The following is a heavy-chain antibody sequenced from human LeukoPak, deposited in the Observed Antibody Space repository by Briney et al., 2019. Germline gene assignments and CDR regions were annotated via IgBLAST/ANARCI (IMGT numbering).Heavy chain of an antibody. V-gene: IGHV4-59*08. CDR3: VRHTWFGTRHWFDP. CDR2: VYYSGST. D-gene: IGHD3-10*01. CDR1: VDSISTYY. Sequence: SETLSLTCTFSVDSISTYYWSWIRQPPGKGLEWIGYVYYSGSTNYNPSLKSRVTMSIDTSKNQFFLELSSVTAADTAVYYCVRHTWFGTRHWFDPWGQGILVTGSS. J-gene: IGHJ5*02.